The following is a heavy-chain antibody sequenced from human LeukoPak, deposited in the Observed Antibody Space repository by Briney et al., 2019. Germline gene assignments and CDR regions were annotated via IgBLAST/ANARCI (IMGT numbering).Heavy chain of an antibody. CDR3: ARGRYDFWSGPRAYYFDY. D-gene: IGHD3-3*01. CDR2: ITDDGRSR. V-gene: IGHV3-74*01. CDR1: GFTFSGYW. Sequence: GGYLRLSCAASGFTFSGYWVHWVSQAQGKGVVWVSDITDDGRSRIYEDYVKGRITIYRDNDKKSLYLKMNRQRAEDTSIYYCARGRYDFWSGPRAYYFDYWGQGTLVTVSS. J-gene: IGHJ4*01.